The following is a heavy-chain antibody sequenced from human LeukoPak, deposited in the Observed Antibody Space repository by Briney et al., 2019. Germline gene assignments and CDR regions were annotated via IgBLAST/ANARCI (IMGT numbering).Heavy chain of an antibody. Sequence: GASVKVSCKASGYTFTSYYMHWVRQAPGQGLEWMEIINPSGGSTSYAQKFQGRVTMTRDTSTSTVYMELSSLRSEDTAVYYCARSDYYDSSGYSIQHWGQGTLVTVSS. V-gene: IGHV1-46*03. D-gene: IGHD3-22*01. CDR3: ARSDYYDSSGYSIQH. CDR2: INPSGGST. J-gene: IGHJ1*01. CDR1: GYTFTSYY.